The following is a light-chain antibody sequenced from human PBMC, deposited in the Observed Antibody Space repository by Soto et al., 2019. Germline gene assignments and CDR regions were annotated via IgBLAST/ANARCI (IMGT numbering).Light chain of an antibody. V-gene: IGKV3-15*01. J-gene: IGKJ3*01. CDR3: QQYNNRPPGFT. Sequence: EIVMTQSPATLSVSPGDRATLSCRASQSVSSNLVWYQQKPGQAPRLLIYDASTRATGVPARFSGSGSGTEFTLTISSLQSEDFALYYCQQYNNRPPGFTFGPGTKVDIK. CDR1: QSVSSN. CDR2: DAS.